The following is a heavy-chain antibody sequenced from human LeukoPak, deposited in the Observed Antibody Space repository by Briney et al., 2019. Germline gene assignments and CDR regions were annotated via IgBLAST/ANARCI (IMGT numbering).Heavy chain of an antibody. D-gene: IGHD2-21*01. CDR1: GFTFSNYA. V-gene: IGHV3-23*01. CDR3: AKDPETYSSRWFDS. J-gene: IGHJ5*01. Sequence: GGSLRLSCAASGFTFSNYAMSWVRQAPGKGLEWVSSLSDNGGSPYYADSVKGLFTISRDNSKNTLYLHMNSLRVEDTAVYYCAKDPETYSSRWFDSWGQGTLVTVSS. CDR2: LSDNGGSP.